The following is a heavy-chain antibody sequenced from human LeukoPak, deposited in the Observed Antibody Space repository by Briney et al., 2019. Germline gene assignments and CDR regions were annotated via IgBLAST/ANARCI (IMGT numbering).Heavy chain of an antibody. D-gene: IGHD4-11*01. J-gene: IGHJ4*02. CDR2: IYTSGST. V-gene: IGHV4-61*02. CDR3: ARGNPPPTVTIDY. Sequence: SQTLSLTCTVSGGSISSGSYYWSWIRQPAGKGLEWIGRIYTSGSTNYNPSLKSRVTISVDTSKNQFSLKLSYVTAADTAVYYCARGNPPPTVTIDYWGQGTLVTVSS. CDR1: GGSISSGSYY.